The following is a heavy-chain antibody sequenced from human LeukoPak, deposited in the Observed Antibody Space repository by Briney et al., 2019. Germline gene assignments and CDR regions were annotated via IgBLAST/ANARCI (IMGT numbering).Heavy chain of an antibody. Sequence: PSETLSLTCTVSGGSISSYYWSWIRQPPGKGLEWIGYIYYSGSTNYNPSLKSRVTISVDTSKNQLSLRLSPVTAADTAVYYCARQGPYSSSWFFALWGRGTLVTVSS. CDR2: IYYSGST. V-gene: IGHV4-59*08. D-gene: IGHD6-13*01. J-gene: IGHJ2*01. CDR1: GGSISSYY. CDR3: ARQGPYSSSWFFAL.